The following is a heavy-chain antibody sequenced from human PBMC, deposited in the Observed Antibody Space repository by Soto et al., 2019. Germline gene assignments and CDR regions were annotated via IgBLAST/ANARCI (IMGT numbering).Heavy chain of an antibody. J-gene: IGHJ4*02. CDR2: ISYDGSNK. V-gene: IGHV3-30*18. Sequence: LRLSCAASGFTFSSYGMHWVRQAPGKGLEWVAVISYDGSNKYYADSVKGRFTISRDNSKNTLYLQMNSLRAEDTAVYYCAKGQYNWNFVDGIDYWGQGTLVTVSS. CDR1: GFTFSSYG. CDR3: AKGQYNWNFVDGIDY. D-gene: IGHD1-7*01.